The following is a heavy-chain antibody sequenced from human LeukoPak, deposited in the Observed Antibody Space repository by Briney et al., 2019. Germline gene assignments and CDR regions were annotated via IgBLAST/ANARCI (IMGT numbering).Heavy chain of an antibody. CDR1: GYTLTELS. CDR3: ATDPGVVTAM. J-gene: IGHJ4*02. CDR2: IDTEDGET. Sequence: GASVKVSFNVSGYTLTELSMHWVRHAPGQGLGWMGVIDTEDGETIYEQKFQGRVTMTEDTSTDTAYMELSSLRSEDTAVYYCATDPGVVTAMWGQGTLVTVSS. D-gene: IGHD2-21*02. V-gene: IGHV1-24*01.